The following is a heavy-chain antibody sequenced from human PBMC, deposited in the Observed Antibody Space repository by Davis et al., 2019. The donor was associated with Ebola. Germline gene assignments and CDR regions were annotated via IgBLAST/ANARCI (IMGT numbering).Heavy chain of an antibody. V-gene: IGHV3-33*01. CDR3: AIPDCSGANCYSVYIKN. D-gene: IGHD2-15*01. J-gene: IGHJ4*02. Sequence: GESLKISCAASGFNFRSYGMHWVRQAPDKGLEWVAVIWYDGSRKYYGDSVKGRFTISRDNSNSLLYLQMNSLRAEDTAVYYCAIPDCSGANCYSVYIKNWGQGTLVTVSS. CDR2: IWYDGSRK. CDR1: GFNFRSYG.